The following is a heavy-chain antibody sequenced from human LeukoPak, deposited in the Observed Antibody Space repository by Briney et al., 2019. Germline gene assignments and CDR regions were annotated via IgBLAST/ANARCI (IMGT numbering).Heavy chain of an antibody. Sequence: SETLSLTRAVYGGSFSGYYWSWIRQPPGKGLEWIGEINHSGSTNYNPSLKSRVTISVDTSKNQFSLKLSSVTAADTAVYYCARRCSSTSCYRSWLGERRYYFDYWGQGTLVTVSS. J-gene: IGHJ4*02. CDR3: ARRCSSTSCYRSWLGERRYYFDY. V-gene: IGHV4-34*01. CDR2: INHSGST. D-gene: IGHD2-2*01. CDR1: GGSFSGYY.